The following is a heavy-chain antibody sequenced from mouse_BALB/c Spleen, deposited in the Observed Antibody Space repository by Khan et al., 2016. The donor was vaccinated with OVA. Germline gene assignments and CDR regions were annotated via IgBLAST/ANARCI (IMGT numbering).Heavy chain of an antibody. V-gene: IGHV3-8*02. J-gene: IGHJ3*01. CDR1: GDSITRGY. CDR3: AWELRGFAY. Sequence: EVQLQESGPSLVKPSQTLSLTCSVTGDSITRGYWNWIRKFPGNKLDYMGYISYSGNTYCNPSLKSRISITRDTSKNQYYLQLNSVTTEDTDTDYCAWELRGFAYWGQGTLVTVSA. CDR2: ISYSGNT. D-gene: IGHD2-1*01.